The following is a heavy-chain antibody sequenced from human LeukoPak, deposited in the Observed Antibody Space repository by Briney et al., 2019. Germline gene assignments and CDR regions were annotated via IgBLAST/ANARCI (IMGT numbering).Heavy chain of an antibody. CDR3: ARRPGIAVAGNNAFDI. CDR2: INHSGST. CDR1: GGSFSGYY. D-gene: IGHD6-19*01. V-gene: IGHV4-34*01. J-gene: IGHJ3*02. Sequence: PSETLSLTCAVYGGSFSGYYWSWIRQPPGKGLEWIGEINHSGSTNYNPSLKSRVTISVDTSKNQFSLKLSSVTAAETAVYYCARRPGIAVAGNNAFDIWGQGTMVTVSS.